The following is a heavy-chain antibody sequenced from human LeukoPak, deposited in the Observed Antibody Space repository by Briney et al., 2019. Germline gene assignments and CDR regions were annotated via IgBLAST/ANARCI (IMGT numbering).Heavy chain of an antibody. J-gene: IGHJ5*02. CDR3: ARDLSSCWFDP. CDR2: INPSGGNT. V-gene: IGHV1-46*01. Sequence: GASVKVSCKASGYTFTSYYMHWVRQAPGQGLEWMGIINPSGGNTSYAQKFQGRVTMTRDTSTTTVYMELSSLRSEDTAVYYCARDLSSCWFDPWGQGTLVTVSS. D-gene: IGHD6-13*01. CDR1: GYTFTSYY.